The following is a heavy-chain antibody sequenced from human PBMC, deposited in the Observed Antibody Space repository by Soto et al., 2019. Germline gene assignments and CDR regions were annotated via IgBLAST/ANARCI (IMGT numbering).Heavy chain of an antibody. CDR3: AREGETLERKYYRVLDV. D-gene: IGHD1-1*01. V-gene: IGHV1-3*01. CDR2: LNVGNGDT. Sequence: QVQLVQSETEVKKPGASVKVSCKASGYSFNRYCMHWVRQAPGQGLEWVGWLNVGNGDTKYSQNLQGRVSITRDTSASTLYMEVSSLTSEDTAVYYCAREGETLERKYYRVLDVWGQGTTVTVSS. J-gene: IGHJ6*02. CDR1: GYSFNRYC.